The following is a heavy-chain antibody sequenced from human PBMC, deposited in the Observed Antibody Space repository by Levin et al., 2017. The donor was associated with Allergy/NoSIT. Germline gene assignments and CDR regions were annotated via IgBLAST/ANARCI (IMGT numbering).Heavy chain of an antibody. V-gene: IGHV3-15*01. D-gene: IGHD2-2*01. CDR1: GFSFSLAW. J-gene: IGHJ4*02. CDR3: TTDRYCSTTNCFEYFDY. CDR2: IKSRAEGGAT. Sequence: GGSLRLSCAASGFSFSLAWLSWVRQAPGKGLEWVGRIKSRAEGGATDYAAPVRGRFSISRDDSKNTLYLQMNSLKTEDTAVYYCTTDRYCSTTNCFEYFDYWGQGTLVSVSS.